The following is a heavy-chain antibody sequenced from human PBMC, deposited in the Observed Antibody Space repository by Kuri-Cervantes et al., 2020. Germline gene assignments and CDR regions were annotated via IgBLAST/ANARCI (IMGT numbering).Heavy chain of an antibody. D-gene: IGHD4-17*01. Sequence: SETLSLTCAVSGYSISSGYYWGWIRQPPGKGLEWIGSIYHSGSTYYNPSLKSRVTISVDTSKNQFSLKLSSVTAADTAVYYCARNYGDYPHDAFDIWGQETMVTVSS. CDR2: IYHSGST. J-gene: IGHJ3*02. CDR1: GYSISSGYY. CDR3: ARNYGDYPHDAFDI. V-gene: IGHV4-38-2*01.